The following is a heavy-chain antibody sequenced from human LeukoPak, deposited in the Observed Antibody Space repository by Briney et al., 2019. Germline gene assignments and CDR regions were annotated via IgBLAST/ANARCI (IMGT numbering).Heavy chain of an antibody. Sequence: KPGGSLRLSCAASGFTFSTYSVHWVRQAPGKGLEWVSSITSSSTNIYYADSVKGRFTISRDNAKNSLYLQMNSLRAEDTAVYYCAREGNYDSSGYYLNGMDVWGQGTTVTVSS. D-gene: IGHD3-22*01. CDR2: ITSSSTNI. J-gene: IGHJ6*02. CDR3: AREGNYDSSGYYLNGMDV. CDR1: GFTFSTYS. V-gene: IGHV3-21*01.